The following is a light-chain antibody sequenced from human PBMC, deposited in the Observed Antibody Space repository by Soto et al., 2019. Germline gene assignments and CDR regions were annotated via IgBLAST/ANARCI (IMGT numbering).Light chain of an antibody. Sequence: EVVLTQSPATLSLSPGKRATLSCRASQNVRTFLDWYQQKPGQAPRLLIYAASNRATGIPDRFSGSGSGTDFTLTISSLEPEDFAVYYCQQHSHWPPWTFGQGTRVEIQ. CDR2: AAS. CDR1: QNVRTF. CDR3: QQHSHWPPWT. J-gene: IGKJ1*01. V-gene: IGKV3-11*01.